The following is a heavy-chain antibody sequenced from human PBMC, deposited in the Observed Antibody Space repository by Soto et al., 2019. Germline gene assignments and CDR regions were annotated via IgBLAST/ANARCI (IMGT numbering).Heavy chain of an antibody. CDR3: AVMSYCSSTSCPDY. CDR2: IYYSGST. J-gene: IGHJ4*02. Sequence: SETLSLTCTVSGGSISSYYWSWIRQPPGKGLEWIGYIYYSGSTNYNPSLKSRVTISVDTSKNQFSLKLSSVTAADTAVYYCAVMSYCSSTSCPDYWGQGTLVTVSS. CDR1: GGSISSYY. V-gene: IGHV4-59*08. D-gene: IGHD2-2*01.